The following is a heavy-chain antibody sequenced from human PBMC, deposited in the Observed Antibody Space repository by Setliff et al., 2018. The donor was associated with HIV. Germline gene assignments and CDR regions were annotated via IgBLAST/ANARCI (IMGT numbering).Heavy chain of an antibody. Sequence: LRLSCAGSGFTVNSGAMNWVRQAPGKGLEWVANIKQDGSEKFYVDSVKGRFTISRDNAKNSLYLQMNSLRAEDTALYHCARWMMRDGYCSGGSCYTAAFDIWGQGTMVTVSS. D-gene: IGHD2-15*01. J-gene: IGHJ3*02. CDR1: GFTVNSGA. CDR2: IKQDGSEK. V-gene: IGHV3-7*03. CDR3: ARWMMRDGYCSGGSCYTAAFDI.